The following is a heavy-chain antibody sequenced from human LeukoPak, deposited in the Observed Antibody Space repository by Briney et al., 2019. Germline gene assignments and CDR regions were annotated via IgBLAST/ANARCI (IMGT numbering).Heavy chain of an antibody. J-gene: IGHJ6*02. Sequence: GGSLRLSCAASGFTFSTDVMSWVRQAPGKGVECVSAISGSGGNTYYADSVKGRFNISRDNSKNMLYLQMNSLRAEDTAVYYCAKVSGRIQIWPQPFGDGMDVWGQGTTVTVSS. CDR1: GFTFSTDV. V-gene: IGHV3-23*01. CDR2: ISGSGGNT. D-gene: IGHD3-10*01. CDR3: AKVSGRIQIWPQPFGDGMDV.